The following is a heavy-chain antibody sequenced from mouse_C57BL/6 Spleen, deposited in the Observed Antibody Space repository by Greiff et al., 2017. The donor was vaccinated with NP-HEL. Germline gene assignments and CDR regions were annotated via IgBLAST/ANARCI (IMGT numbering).Heavy chain of an antibody. CDR3: ARGAGLYYDYPWFAY. Sequence: EVQRVESGGGLVKPGGSLKLSCAASGFTFSSYAMSWVRQTPEKRLEWVATISDGGSYTYYPDNAKNNLYLQMSHLKSEDTAMYYCARGAGLYYDYPWFAYWGQGTLVTVSA. J-gene: IGHJ3*01. CDR1: GFTFSSYA. V-gene: IGHV5-4*01. D-gene: IGHD2-4*01. CDR2: ISDGGSYT.